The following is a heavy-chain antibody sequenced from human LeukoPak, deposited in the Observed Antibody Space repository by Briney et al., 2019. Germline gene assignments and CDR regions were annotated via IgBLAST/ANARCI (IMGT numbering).Heavy chain of an antibody. V-gene: IGHV3-23*01. Sequence: GGSLRLSCAASGFTFSNYAMSWVRQAPGKGLEWVSTITDSGGTTFYADSGKGRFTISRDNSKNTPYLQMNTLRAEDMAVYYCAKLWRGSHPRYFDHWGQGTLVTVSS. J-gene: IGHJ4*02. CDR3: AKLWRGSHPRYFDH. D-gene: IGHD1-26*01. CDR2: ITDSGGTT. CDR1: GFTFSNYA.